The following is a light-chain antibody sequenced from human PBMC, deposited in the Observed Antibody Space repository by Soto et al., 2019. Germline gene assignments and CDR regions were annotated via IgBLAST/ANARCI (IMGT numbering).Light chain of an antibody. V-gene: IGLV2-8*01. CDR1: SSDVGAYSY. J-gene: IGLJ3*02. CDR3: TSYADSDNSV. CDR2: EVN. Sequence: QSALTQPPSASGSPEQSVTISCTGTSSDVGAYSYVSWYQQHPGKAPKLILYEVNKRPSGVPDRFSGSKSGNTASLTVSGLRAEDEADYYCTSYADSDNSVFGGGTKLTVL.